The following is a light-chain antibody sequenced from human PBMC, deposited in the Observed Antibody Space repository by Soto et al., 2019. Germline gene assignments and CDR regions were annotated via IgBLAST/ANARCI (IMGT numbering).Light chain of an antibody. CDR2: EVS. J-gene: IGLJ1*01. CDR3: TSKTSSITYV. Sequence: QSALTQPASVSGSPGQSITISCTGTSSDVGGYNYVSWYQQHPGKAPKLMIYEVSNRPSGVSNRFSGSKSGNTASLTTSGLQAEDEADYYCTSKTSSITYVVGTGTKVTVL. V-gene: IGLV2-14*01. CDR1: SSDVGGYNY.